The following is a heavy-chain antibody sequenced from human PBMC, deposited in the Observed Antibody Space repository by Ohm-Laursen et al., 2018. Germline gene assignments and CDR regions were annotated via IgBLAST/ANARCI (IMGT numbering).Heavy chain of an antibody. CDR3: AKPSSGSYVPYDY. D-gene: IGHD3-10*01. V-gene: IGHV3-23*01. J-gene: IGHJ4*02. CDR1: GFTFKNYD. Sequence: SLRLSCTASGFTFKNYDMTWVHQAPGKGLEWVSGISDGGDSTYYADSVKGRFTISRDNSRNTLYLQMNSLRAEDTALYYCAKPSSGSYVPYDYWGQGTLVTVSS. CDR2: ISDGGDST.